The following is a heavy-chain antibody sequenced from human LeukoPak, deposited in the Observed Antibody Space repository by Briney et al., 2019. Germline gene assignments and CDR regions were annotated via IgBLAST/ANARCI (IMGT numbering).Heavy chain of an antibody. J-gene: IGHJ4*02. CDR1: GFTFDDYA. D-gene: IGHD3-10*01. Sequence: GGSLRLSCAASGFTFDDYAMHWVRQAPGKGLEWVSGISRNSGSIGYADSVKGRFTISRDNDKNSLYLQMHSLRAEDMALYYCAKAAVRYYYGSGSYWYFVYWGQGTLVTVSS. CDR3: AKAAVRYYYGSGSYWYFVY. CDR2: ISRNSGSI. V-gene: IGHV3-9*03.